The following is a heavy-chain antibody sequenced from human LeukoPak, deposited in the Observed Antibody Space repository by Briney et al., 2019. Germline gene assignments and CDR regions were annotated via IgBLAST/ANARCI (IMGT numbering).Heavy chain of an antibody. CDR2: IIPIFGTA. J-gene: IGHJ4*02. CDR3: AREYCSSTSCYIDY. V-gene: IGHV1-69*13. Sequence: EASVKVSCKASGYTFTSYDINWVRQAPGQGLEWMGGIIPIFGTANYAQKFQGRVTITADESTSTAYMELSSLRSEDTAVYYCAREYCSSTSCYIDYWGQGTLVTVSS. D-gene: IGHD2-2*02. CDR1: GYTFTSYD.